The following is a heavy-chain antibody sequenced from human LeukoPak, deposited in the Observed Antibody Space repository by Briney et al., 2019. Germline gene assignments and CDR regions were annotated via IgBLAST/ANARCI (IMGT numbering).Heavy chain of an antibody. CDR2: ISYDGSNK. CDR3: ARDLLGESYY. D-gene: IGHD3-16*01. V-gene: IGHV3-30-3*01. J-gene: IGHJ4*02. Sequence: GGSLRLSCAASGFTFSSYAMHWVRQAPGKGQEWVAAISYDGSNKYYADSVKGRFTISRDNSKNTLYLQMNSLRAEDTAVYYCARDLLGESYYWGQGTLVTVSS. CDR1: GFTFSSYA.